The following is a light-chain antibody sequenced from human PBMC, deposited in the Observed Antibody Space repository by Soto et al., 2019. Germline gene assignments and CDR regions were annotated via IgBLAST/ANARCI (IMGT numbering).Light chain of an antibody. CDR2: YNN. CDR1: NSXIARNT. CDR3: AAWDDTLKRYV. V-gene: IGLV1-44*01. J-gene: IGLJ1*01. Sequence: QSVLTQPPSASETPGQTVSISCSGXNSXIARNTCNWYQYLPGTAPKLLIYYNNQRPSGVPDRFSGSKSGTSASLAISGLQSEDESDYYCAAWDDTLKRYVFGTGTKVTVL.